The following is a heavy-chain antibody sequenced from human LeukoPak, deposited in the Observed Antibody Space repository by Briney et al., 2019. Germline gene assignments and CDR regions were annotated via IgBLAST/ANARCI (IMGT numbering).Heavy chain of an antibody. Sequence: PSETLSLTCTVSGGSISSYYWSWIRQPPGKGLEWIGYIYYSGSTNYNPSLKSRVTTSVDTSKNQFSLKLSSVTAADTAVYYCASGYCSGGSCYPYYYGMDVWGQGTTVTVSS. CDR2: IYYSGST. D-gene: IGHD2-15*01. CDR1: GGSISSYY. J-gene: IGHJ6*02. V-gene: IGHV4-59*01. CDR3: ASGYCSGGSCYPYYYGMDV.